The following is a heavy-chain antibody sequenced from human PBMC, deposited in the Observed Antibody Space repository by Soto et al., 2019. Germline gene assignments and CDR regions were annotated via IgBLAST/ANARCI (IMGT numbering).Heavy chain of an antibody. CDR3: AREPMGRYDGSGSYYFDY. J-gene: IGHJ4*02. D-gene: IGHD3-10*01. CDR1: GFTFSSYA. CDR2: ISYDGSNK. Sequence: QVQLVESGGGVVQPGRSLRLSCAASGFTFSSYAMHWVRQAPGKGLEWVAVISYDGSNKYYADSVKGRFTISRDNSQNTLYLQMNSLRAEYTAVYYWAREPMGRYDGSGSYYFDYWGQGTLVTVSS. V-gene: IGHV3-30-3*01.